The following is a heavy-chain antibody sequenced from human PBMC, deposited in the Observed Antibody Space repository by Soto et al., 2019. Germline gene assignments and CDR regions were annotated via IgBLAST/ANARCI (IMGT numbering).Heavy chain of an antibody. V-gene: IGHV1-46*01. J-gene: IGHJ4*02. CDR3: ARVRGFGAFDY. Sequence: ASVKVSCKASGYTFTSYYMHWVRQAPGQGLEWMGIINPNGGSTNYAQKFQGRVTMTTDTSTSTVYMELSSLRSDDTAVYYCARVRGFGAFDYWGQGTLVTVSS. CDR1: GYTFTSYY. CDR2: INPNGGST. D-gene: IGHD3-10*01.